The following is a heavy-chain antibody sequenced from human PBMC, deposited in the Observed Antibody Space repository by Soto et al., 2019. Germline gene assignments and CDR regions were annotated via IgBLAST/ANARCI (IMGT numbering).Heavy chain of an antibody. CDR2: IYYSGST. V-gene: IGHV4-39*01. Sequence: ETLSLTCTVSGGSISSSSYYWGWIRQPPGKGLEWIGSIYYSGSTYYNPSLKSRVTISVDTSKNQFSLKLSSVTAADTAVYYCARRRGVVVVAATQNWFDPWGQGTLVTVSS. CDR1: GGSISSSSYY. D-gene: IGHD2-15*01. CDR3: ARRRGVVVVAATQNWFDP. J-gene: IGHJ5*02.